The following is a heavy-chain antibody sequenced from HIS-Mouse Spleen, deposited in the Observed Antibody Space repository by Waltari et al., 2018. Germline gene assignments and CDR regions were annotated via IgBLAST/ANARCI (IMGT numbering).Heavy chain of an antibody. CDR2: IYSGGST. CDR1: GFPVSSHY. V-gene: IGHV3-53*01. D-gene: IGHD6-13*01. J-gene: IGHJ2*01. Sequence: EVQLVASGGGLIQPGGSLRLSCAASGFPVSSHYMSWVREAPGKGLEWVSVIYSGGSTYYADSVKGRFTISRDNSKNTLYLQMNSLRAEDTAVYYCARGGLAAAGWYFDLWGRGTLVTVSS. CDR3: ARGGLAAAGWYFDL.